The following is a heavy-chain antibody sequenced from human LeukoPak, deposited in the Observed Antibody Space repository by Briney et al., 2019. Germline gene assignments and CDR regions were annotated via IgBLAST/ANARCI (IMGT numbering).Heavy chain of an antibody. D-gene: IGHD1-26*01. V-gene: IGHV3-23*01. CDR1: GFTFSSYA. Sequence: GFLRLSCAASGFTFSSYAMSWVRQAPGKGLEWVSAISGSGGSTYYADSVKGRFTISRDNSKNTLYLQMNSLRAEGTAVYYCAKDIRYMGGYWGQGTLVTVSS. CDR3: AKDIRYMGGY. J-gene: IGHJ4*02. CDR2: ISGSGGST.